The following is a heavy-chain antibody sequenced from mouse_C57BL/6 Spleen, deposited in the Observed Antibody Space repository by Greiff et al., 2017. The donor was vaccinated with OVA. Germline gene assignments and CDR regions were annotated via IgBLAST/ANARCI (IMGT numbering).Heavy chain of an antibody. CDR3: ARLDDYGFAY. CDR1: GYTFTSYW. Sequence: QVQLQQPGAELVKPGASVKMSCTASGYTFTSYWITWVQPRPGQGLAWIGDIYPGSGSTNYNEKFKSKATLTVDTSSSTAYMQLSSLTSEDAAVYYCARLDDYGFAYWGRGTLVTVSA. J-gene: IGHJ3*01. CDR2: IYPGSGST. V-gene: IGHV1-55*01. D-gene: IGHD2-4*01.